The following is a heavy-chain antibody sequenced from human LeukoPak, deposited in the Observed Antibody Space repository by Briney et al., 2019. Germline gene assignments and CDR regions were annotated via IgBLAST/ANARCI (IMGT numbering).Heavy chain of an antibody. D-gene: IGHD6-19*01. Sequence: PGGSLRLSCAASGFTFSDYYMSWIRQAPGKGLEWVSYISSSSYTNYADSVKGRFTISRDNAKNSLYLQMNSLRAEDTAVYYCAKDIGDSSGWYYFDYWGQGTLVTVSS. J-gene: IGHJ4*02. CDR1: GFTFSDYY. CDR3: AKDIGDSSGWYYFDY. V-gene: IGHV3-11*05. CDR2: ISSSSYT.